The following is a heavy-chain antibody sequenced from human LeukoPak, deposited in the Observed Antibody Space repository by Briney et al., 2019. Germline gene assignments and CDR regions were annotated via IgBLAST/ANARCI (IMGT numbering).Heavy chain of an antibody. CDR2: ISAYNGNT. CDR3: ARDKRRTYYYDSSGYYS. V-gene: IGHV1-18*01. J-gene: IGHJ4*02. CDR1: GYTFTSYG. D-gene: IGHD3-22*01. Sequence: ASVKVSCKASGYTFTSYGISWVRQAPGQGLEWMGWISAYNGNTNYAQELQGRVTMTTDTSTSTAYMELRSLRSDDTAVYYCARDKRRTYYYDSSGYYSWGQGTLVTVSS.